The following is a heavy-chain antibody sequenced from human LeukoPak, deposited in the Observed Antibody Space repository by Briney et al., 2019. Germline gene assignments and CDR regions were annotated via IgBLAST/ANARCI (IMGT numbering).Heavy chain of an antibody. D-gene: IGHD1-14*01. V-gene: IGHV1-2*06. CDR2: INPNSGGT. Sequence: GASVKVSCKASGYTSTGYYMHWVRQAPGQGLEWMGRINPNSGGTNYAQKFQGRVTMTRDTSISTAYMELSRLRSDDTAVYYCASSPLRAGTILGWGQGTLVTVSS. CDR3: ASSPLRAGTILG. CDR1: GYTSTGYY. J-gene: IGHJ4*02.